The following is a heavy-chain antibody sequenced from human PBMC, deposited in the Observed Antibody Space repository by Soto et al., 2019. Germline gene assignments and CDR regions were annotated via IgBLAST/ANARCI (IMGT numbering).Heavy chain of an antibody. CDR3: ARALGGMATIFDY. D-gene: IGHD5-12*01. J-gene: IGHJ4*02. CDR1: GFTVSSNY. CDR2: IYSGGST. V-gene: IGHV3-53*01. Sequence: EVPLVESGGGLIQPGGSLRLSCAASGFTVSSNYMSWVRQAPGKGLEWVSVIYSGGSTYYADSVKGRFTISRDNSKNTLYVQMSGLGAAETAVYSCARALGGMATIFDYWGQGTLVTVSS.